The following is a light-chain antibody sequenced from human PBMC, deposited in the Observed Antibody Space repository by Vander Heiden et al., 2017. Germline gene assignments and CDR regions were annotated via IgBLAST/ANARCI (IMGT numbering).Light chain of an antibody. V-gene: IGLV2-11*01. CDR2: DVT. Sequence: QSALTQPRSVSGSTGQSVTIPCTRTRSAVGGYSYVSWYQQHPGKAPRLMIYDVTKRPSGVPDHFSGSKSGNTASLTISGLQAEDEADYYCCSYAGSYTRVFGGGTKLTVL. CDR3: CSYAGSYTRV. J-gene: IGLJ2*01. CDR1: RSAVGGYSY.